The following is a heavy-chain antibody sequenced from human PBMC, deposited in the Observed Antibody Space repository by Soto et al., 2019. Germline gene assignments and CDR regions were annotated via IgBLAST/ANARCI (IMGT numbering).Heavy chain of an antibody. CDR3: TKEKSVVDSGYDAFDV. Sequence: EVQLVESGGGLVQPGGSLRLSCAASGFTFSDYEMDWVRQAPGKGLEWVAYVSASVGTIFYADSVKGRFIISRDNAESSLSLQMNSLRADDTAVYYCTKEKSVVDSGYDAFDVWGQGTMVTVS. CDR2: VSASVGTI. J-gene: IGHJ3*01. V-gene: IGHV3-48*03. CDR1: GFTFSDYE. D-gene: IGHD5-12*01.